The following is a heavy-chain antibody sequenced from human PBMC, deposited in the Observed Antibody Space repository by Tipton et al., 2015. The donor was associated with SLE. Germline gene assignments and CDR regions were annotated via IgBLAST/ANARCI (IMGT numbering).Heavy chain of an antibody. V-gene: IGHV3-66*01. CDR1: GFTVNGYY. Sequence: VQLVQSGGGLVQPGGSLRLSCAASGFTVNGYYMSWVRQAPGKGLEWVSIIYSGINTYYADSVKGRFTISRDNSKNTLCLQMNSLRVEDTAVYYCARAIATRGTYSISDAFDIWGQGTMVTVSS. CDR2: IYSGINT. D-gene: IGHD1-26*01. J-gene: IGHJ3*02. CDR3: ARAIATRGTYSISDAFDI.